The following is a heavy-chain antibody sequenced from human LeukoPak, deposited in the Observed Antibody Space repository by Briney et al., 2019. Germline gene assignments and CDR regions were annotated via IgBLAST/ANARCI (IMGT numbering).Heavy chain of an antibody. CDR2: ISGSGGST. J-gene: IGHJ4*02. Sequence: PGGSLRLSCADSGFTYRSYDMSWVRQAPGKGVEWVSAISGSGGSTYYADSEKGRFTIYRDNYKNTVYMQKNSLRAEDTAVYYSAKHPETAMVRFDYWGQGTLVTVSS. CDR1: GFTYRSYD. V-gene: IGHV3-23*01. D-gene: IGHD5-18*01. CDR3: AKHPETAMVRFDY.